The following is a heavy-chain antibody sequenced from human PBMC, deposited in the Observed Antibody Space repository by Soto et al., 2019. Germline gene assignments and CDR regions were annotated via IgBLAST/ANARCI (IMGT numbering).Heavy chain of an antibody. CDR2: INHSGST. J-gene: IGHJ4*02. Sequence: QVQLQQWGAGLLKPSETLSLTCAVYGGSFSGYYWSWILQPPGKGLEWLGEINHSGSTNYNTSLNGRVTISVDTSKNQFSLKLSSVTAADTAVYYCASKRGYSYGSALPFDYWGQGTLVTVSS. CDR1: GGSFSGYY. V-gene: IGHV4-34*01. CDR3: ASKRGYSYGSALPFDY. D-gene: IGHD5-18*01.